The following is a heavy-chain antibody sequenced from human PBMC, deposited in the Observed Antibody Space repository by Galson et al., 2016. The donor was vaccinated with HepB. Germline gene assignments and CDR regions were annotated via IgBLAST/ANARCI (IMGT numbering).Heavy chain of an antibody. D-gene: IGHD1-26*01. Sequence: PALVKPTQTLTLTCTFSGFSLSNSGMCVSWIRQPPGKALEWLARIDWDDDEFYSTSLKTRLTISKDTSKNQVVLTMTNMDPVDTATYYCARILHAGATAGYFDSWGQGTLVTVSS. CDR2: IDWDDDE. J-gene: IGHJ4*02. CDR1: GFSLSNSGMC. V-gene: IGHV2-70*17. CDR3: ARILHAGATAGYFDS.